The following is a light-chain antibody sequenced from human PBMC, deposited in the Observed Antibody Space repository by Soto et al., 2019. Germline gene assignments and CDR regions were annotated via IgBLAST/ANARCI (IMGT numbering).Light chain of an antibody. CDR3: QQYGSSPIT. J-gene: IGKJ5*01. Sequence: EIVLTQSPGTLSLSPGERATLSCRANQSVNNYLAWYQQKPGQAPRLLIYDASTRATGIPDRFSGSGSGTDFTLTISRLGPEDFAVYSCQQYGSSPITFGQATRLEIK. CDR2: DAS. V-gene: IGKV3-20*01. CDR1: QSVNNY.